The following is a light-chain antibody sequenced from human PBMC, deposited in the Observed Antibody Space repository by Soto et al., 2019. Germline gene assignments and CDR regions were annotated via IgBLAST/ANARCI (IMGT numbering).Light chain of an antibody. J-gene: IGKJ1*01. CDR3: QQYNRWPRT. CDR2: GAD. V-gene: IGKV3-15*01. CDR1: QSVTSN. Sequence: EIVMTQSPVTLSVSPGERATLSCRASQSVTSNVAWYRQKPGQAPSLLIYGADTRATGISARISASGSGTEFTLTISSLQSEDFAVYYCQQYNRWPRTFGQGTKVEVK.